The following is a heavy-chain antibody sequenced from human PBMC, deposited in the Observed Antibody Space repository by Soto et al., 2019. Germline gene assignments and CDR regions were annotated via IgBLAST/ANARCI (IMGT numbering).Heavy chain of an antibody. CDR3: ARAPDIVLIRAYYYYGMDV. D-gene: IGHD2-8*01. CDR1: GFTFSSYA. CDR2: ISYDGSNK. J-gene: IGHJ6*02. Sequence: QVQLVESGGGVVQPGRSLRLSCAASGFTFSSYAMHWVRQAPGKGLEWVAVISYDGSNKYYADSAKGRFTISRDNSKNTLYVQMNSLRPEDTAVYYCARAPDIVLIRAYYYYGMDVWGQGTTVTVSS. V-gene: IGHV3-30-3*01.